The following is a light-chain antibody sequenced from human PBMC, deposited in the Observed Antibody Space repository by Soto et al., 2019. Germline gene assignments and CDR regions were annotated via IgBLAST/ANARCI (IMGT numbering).Light chain of an antibody. CDR1: QGIGND. V-gene: IGKV1-6*01. CDR3: LQDYVYPWT. J-gene: IGKJ1*01. Sequence: AIQVTQSPSSLSASVGDRVTISCRASQGIGNDLGWYQQKPGKAPKLLIYEASTLQTGVASRFSGSSPGTDFTLTISSLQPEDFANYYCLQDYVYPWTFGKGTKVEVK. CDR2: EAS.